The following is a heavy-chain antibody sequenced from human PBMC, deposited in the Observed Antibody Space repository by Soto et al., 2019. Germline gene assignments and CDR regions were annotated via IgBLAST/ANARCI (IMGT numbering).Heavy chain of an antibody. CDR3: ARESHDILTGPPWVWYFDL. CDR1: GGSFSGYY. V-gene: IGHV4-34*01. CDR2: INDRGSI. D-gene: IGHD3-9*01. Sequence: QVQLQPWGAGPVRPLETLSPTCGVCGGSFSGYYWSWIPQSPGKGLEWIGEINDRGSINYNPSLKSRVSISVDTSKNHYSLNLRSVTAADTAVYYCARESHDILTGPPWVWYFDLWGRGTLVTVSS. J-gene: IGHJ2*01.